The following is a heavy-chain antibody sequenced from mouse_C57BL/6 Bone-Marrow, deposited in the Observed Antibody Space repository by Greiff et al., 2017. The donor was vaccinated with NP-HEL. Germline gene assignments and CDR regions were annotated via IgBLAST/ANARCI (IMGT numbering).Heavy chain of an antibody. J-gene: IGHJ3*01. CDR3: ARPGGVAWFAY. CDR2: ISSGSSTI. CDR1: GFTFSDYG. V-gene: IGHV5-17*01. Sequence: DVKLVESGGGLVKPGGSLKLSCAASGFTFSDYGMHWVRQAPEKGLEWVAYISSGSSTIYYADTVKGRFTISRDNAKNTLFLQMTSLRSEDTAMYYCARPGGVAWFAYWGQGTLVTVSA.